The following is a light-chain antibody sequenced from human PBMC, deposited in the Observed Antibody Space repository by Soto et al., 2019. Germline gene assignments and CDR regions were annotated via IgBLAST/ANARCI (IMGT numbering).Light chain of an antibody. CDR3: QQSYTTPQWT. J-gene: IGKJ1*01. CDR2: AAS. V-gene: IGKV1-39*01. Sequence: DIQMTQSPSSLSASVGDRVTITCRASQSIGRYLNWYQQKPGKAPKLLIYAASSLQSGVPSRFSGSGSGTDFTLTITSLQPVDFATYYCQQSYTTPQWTFGQGTKVEIK. CDR1: QSIGRY.